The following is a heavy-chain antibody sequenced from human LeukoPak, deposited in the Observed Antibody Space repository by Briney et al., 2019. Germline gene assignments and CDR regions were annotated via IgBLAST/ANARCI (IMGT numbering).Heavy chain of an antibody. CDR1: GXSFTSYW. Sequence: GESLKISCKGSGXSFTSYWIGWVRQMPGKGLKWMGIIYPGDSDTRYSPSFQGQVTISADKSISTAYLQWSSLKASDTAMYYCARLNSSSWSPFDYWGQGTLVTVSS. CDR2: IYPGDSDT. D-gene: IGHD6-13*01. CDR3: ARLNSSSWSPFDY. V-gene: IGHV5-51*01. J-gene: IGHJ4*02.